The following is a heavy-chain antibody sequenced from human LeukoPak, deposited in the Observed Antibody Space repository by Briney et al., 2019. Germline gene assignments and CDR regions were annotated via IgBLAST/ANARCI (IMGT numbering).Heavy chain of an antibody. D-gene: IGHD5-24*01. Sequence: ASVKVSCKASGYTFTSYYMHWVRQAPGQGLEWMGIINPSGGSTSYAQKFQGRVTMTRDMSTSTVYMELSSLRSEDTAVYYCARVIGRDGYNAGRGAFDIWGQGTMVTVSS. CDR2: INPSGGST. CDR1: GYTFTSYY. CDR3: ARVIGRDGYNAGRGAFDI. V-gene: IGHV1-46*01. J-gene: IGHJ3*02.